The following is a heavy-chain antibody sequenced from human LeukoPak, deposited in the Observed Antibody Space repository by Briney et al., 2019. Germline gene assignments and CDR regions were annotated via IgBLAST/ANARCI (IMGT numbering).Heavy chain of an antibody. CDR1: GYSFTSYA. CDR3: ARDLDYYGMDV. J-gene: IGHJ6*02. V-gene: IGHV1-3*01. Sequence: ASVKVSCKASGYSFTSYAMHWVRQAPGQRLEWMGWINAGNGNTKYSQKFQGRVTITRDTSASTAYMELSSLRSEDTAVYYCARDLDYYGMDVWGQGTTVTVSS. CDR2: INAGNGNT.